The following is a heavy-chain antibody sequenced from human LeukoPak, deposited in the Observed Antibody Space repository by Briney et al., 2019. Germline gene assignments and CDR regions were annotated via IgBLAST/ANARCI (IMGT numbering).Heavy chain of an antibody. J-gene: IGHJ5*02. CDR2: IYYSGST. CDR3: ARAETDWFDP. Sequence: SETLSLTCTVSGGSISSYYWSWIRQPPGKGLERIGYIYYSGSTNYNPSLKSRVTISVDTSKNQFSLKLSSVTAADTAVYYCARAETDWFDPWGQGTLVTVSS. CDR1: GGSISSYY. V-gene: IGHV4-59*01.